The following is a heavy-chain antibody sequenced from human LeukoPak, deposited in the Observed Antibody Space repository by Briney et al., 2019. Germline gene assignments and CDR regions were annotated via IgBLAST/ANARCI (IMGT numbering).Heavy chain of an antibody. Sequence: GGSLRLSCAASGFTFSSYAMSWVRQAPGKGLEWASSIGSSGANIYYADSVKGRFTISRDNSKNVLYLQMNSLRAEDTALYYCAKDQNTVATAPFDYWGQGTLVTVSS. CDR3: AKDQNTVATAPFDY. CDR1: GFTFSSYA. D-gene: IGHD4-17*01. J-gene: IGHJ4*02. CDR2: IGSSGANI. V-gene: IGHV3-23*01.